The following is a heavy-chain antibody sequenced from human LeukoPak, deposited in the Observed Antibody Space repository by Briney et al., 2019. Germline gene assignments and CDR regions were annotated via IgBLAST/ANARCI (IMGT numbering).Heavy chain of an antibody. CDR3: ATDPSLLMIEAAGTGGEVRLGAFDI. CDR2: FDPEDGET. CDR1: GYTLTELS. J-gene: IGHJ3*02. D-gene: IGHD6-13*01. Sequence: ASVKVSCKVSGYTLTELSMHWVRQAPGKGLEWMGGFDPEDGETIYAQKFQGRVTMTEDTSTDTAYMELSSLRSEDTAVYYCATDPSLLMIEAAGTGGEVRLGAFDIWGQGTMVTVSS. V-gene: IGHV1-24*01.